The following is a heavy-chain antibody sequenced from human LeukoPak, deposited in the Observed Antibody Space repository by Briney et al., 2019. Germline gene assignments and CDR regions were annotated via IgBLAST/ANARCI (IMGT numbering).Heavy chain of an antibody. J-gene: IGHJ6*03. V-gene: IGHV1-3*03. CDR1: GYTFTSYT. D-gene: IGHD3-3*01. Sequence: GESLKISCKGSGYTFTSYTIHWVRQAPGQRLEWMGWINAGNGNTKYSQEFQDRVTITRDTSASTAYMELSSLRSEDMAVYYCARARYETRIWPKSRYDYYHYMDVWGKGTTVTVSS. CDR2: INAGNGNT. CDR3: ARARYETRIWPKSRYDYYHYMDV.